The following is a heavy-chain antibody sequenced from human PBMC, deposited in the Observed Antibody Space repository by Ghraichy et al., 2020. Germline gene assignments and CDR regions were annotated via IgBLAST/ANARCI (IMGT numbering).Heavy chain of an antibody. CDR3: VKMIPGGTNPFDS. D-gene: IGHD1/OR15-1a*01. V-gene: IGHV3-64D*06. CDR2: ITFNGGGT. Sequence: GGSLRLSCLVSGFTFSNYDMVWVRQTPGKGPEYVSSITFNGGGTYYADSVKGRFTISRDNSKNTLFLQMSSLRPDDTAVYYCVKMIPGGTNPFDSWGQGTLVTVSS. CDR1: GFTFSNYD. J-gene: IGHJ4*02.